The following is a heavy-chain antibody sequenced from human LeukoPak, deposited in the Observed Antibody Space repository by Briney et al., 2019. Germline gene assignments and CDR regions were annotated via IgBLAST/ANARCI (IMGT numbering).Heavy chain of an antibody. Sequence: PSETLSLTCTVSGGSISSSSYYWGWIRQPPGKGLEWIGSIYYSGSTYYNPSLKSRVTISVDTSKNQFSLKLSSVTAADTAVYYCARHFGGVVREPWGQGTLVTVSS. V-gene: IGHV4-39*01. CDR2: IYYSGST. D-gene: IGHD3-10*01. CDR3: ARHFGGVVREP. CDR1: GGSISSSSYY. J-gene: IGHJ5*02.